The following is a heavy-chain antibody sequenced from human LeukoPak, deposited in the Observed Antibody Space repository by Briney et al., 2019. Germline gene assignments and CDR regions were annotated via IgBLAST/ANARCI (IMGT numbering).Heavy chain of an antibody. J-gene: IGHJ6*02. V-gene: IGHV3-23*01. Sequence: PGGSLRLSCAASGFTFSSSAMSWVRQAPGKGLEWVSAISNNGGYTYYADSVQGRFTISRDNSKNTLCLQMSSLRAEDTAVYYCATSNKDIVLMVYEDYYYYYGMDVWGQGTTVTVSS. CDR3: ATSNKDIVLMVYEDYYYYYGMDV. CDR2: ISNNGGYT. CDR1: GFTFSSSA. D-gene: IGHD2-8*01.